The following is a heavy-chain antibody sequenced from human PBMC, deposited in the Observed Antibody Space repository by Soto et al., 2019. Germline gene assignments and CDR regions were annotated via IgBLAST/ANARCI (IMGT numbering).Heavy chain of an antibody. J-gene: IGHJ4*02. CDR2: INAGNGNT. CDR1: GYTFNSYA. D-gene: IGHD6-13*01. Sequence: ASVKVSCKACGYTFNSYARHWVHQAPGQRLEWMGWINAGNGNTNYAQKFQGRVTITADESTSTVYMELRSLRSDDTAVFYCARELRITTAGPRPYAFWGQGTLVTVSS. V-gene: IGHV1-3*01. CDR3: ARELRITTAGPRPYAF.